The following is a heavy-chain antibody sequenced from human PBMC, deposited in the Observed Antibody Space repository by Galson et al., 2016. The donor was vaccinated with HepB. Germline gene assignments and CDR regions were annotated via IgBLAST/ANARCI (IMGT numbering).Heavy chain of an antibody. Sequence: SLRLSCAAAGFNFNNCAMHWVRQAPGKGLEWVSGIGGSGGGTHYADSVKGRFTISRDNSKNTLYLQLNSLRAEDTAIYYCTKDQLIVIVPAAGNWFDPWGQGTLVTVSS. V-gene: IGHV3-23*01. J-gene: IGHJ5*02. CDR1: GFNFNNCA. CDR2: IGGSGGGT. CDR3: TKDQLIVIVPAAGNWFDP. D-gene: IGHD2-2*01.